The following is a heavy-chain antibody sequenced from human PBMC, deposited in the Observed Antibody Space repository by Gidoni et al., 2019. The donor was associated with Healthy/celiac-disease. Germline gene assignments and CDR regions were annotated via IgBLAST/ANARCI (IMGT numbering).Heavy chain of an antibody. D-gene: IGHD2-15*01. CDR1: GFTFSSYE. V-gene: IGHV3-48*03. Sequence: EVQLVESGGGLVQPGGSLRLSCAASGFTFSSYEMNWVRQAPGKGLEWVSYISSSGSTIYYADSVKGRFTISRDNAKNSLYLQMNSLRAEDTAVYYCARDSDCSGGSCYKRSLWFDPWGQGTLVTVSS. CDR3: ARDSDCSGGSCYKRSLWFDP. J-gene: IGHJ5*02. CDR2: ISSSGSTI.